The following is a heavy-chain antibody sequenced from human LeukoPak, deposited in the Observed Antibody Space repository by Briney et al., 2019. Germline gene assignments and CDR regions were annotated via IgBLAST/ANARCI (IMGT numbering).Heavy chain of an antibody. J-gene: IGHJ4*02. CDR1: GFTFSSYA. D-gene: IGHD1-26*01. CDR3: TGGSFYDW. V-gene: IGHV3-73*01. CDR2: IRNKAKSYAT. Sequence: GGSLRLSCAASGFTFSSYAMHWVRQASGKGLEWVGRIRNKAKSYATEYAASVKGRFTISRDDSKNTAYLQMNSLNTEDTAVYYCTGGSFYDWWGQGTLVTVSS.